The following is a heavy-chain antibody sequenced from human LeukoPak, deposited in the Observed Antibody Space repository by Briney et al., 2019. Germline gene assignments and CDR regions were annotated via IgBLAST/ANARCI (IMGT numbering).Heavy chain of an antibody. D-gene: IGHD4-17*01. J-gene: IGHJ5*02. V-gene: IGHV3-30*18. Sequence: GGSLRLSCAASGFTFSSHGMHWVRQAPGKGLEWVAVISYDGSNKYYADSVKGRFTISRDNSKNTLYLQMNSLRAEDTAVYYCAKDYGDYVGWFDPWGQGTLVTVSS. CDR1: GFTFSSHG. CDR3: AKDYGDYVGWFDP. CDR2: ISYDGSNK.